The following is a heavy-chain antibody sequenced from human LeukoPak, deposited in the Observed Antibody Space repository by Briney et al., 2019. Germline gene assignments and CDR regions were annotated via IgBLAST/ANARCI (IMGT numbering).Heavy chain of an antibody. CDR1: GGSISSSNW. D-gene: IGHD2-21*02. CDR2: IHHSGST. CDR3: ARYTYCDDDCYSIDY. J-gene: IGHJ4*02. V-gene: IGHV4-4*02. Sequence: SETLSLTCAVSGGSISSSNWWSWVRQPPGKGLEWIGEIHHSGSTNYNPSLESRVTISVDKSKNQFSLKLSSVTAADTAVYYCARYTYCDDDCYSIDYWGQGTLVTVSS.